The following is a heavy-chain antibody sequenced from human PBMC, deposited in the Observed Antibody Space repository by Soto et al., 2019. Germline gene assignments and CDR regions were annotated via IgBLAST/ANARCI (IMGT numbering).Heavy chain of an antibody. CDR1: GDSISSGDYY. CDR3: ARDPRFGSSSSNGDY. J-gene: IGHJ4*02. Sequence: SETLSLTCTVSGDSISSGDYYWSWIRQPPGKGLEWIGDIHYSGTTHYNPSLKSRATISVDTSRNQFSLKLRSVTAADTAVYYCARDPRFGSSSSNGDYWGQGILVTVSS. CDR2: IHYSGTT. D-gene: IGHD6-6*01. V-gene: IGHV4-30-4*01.